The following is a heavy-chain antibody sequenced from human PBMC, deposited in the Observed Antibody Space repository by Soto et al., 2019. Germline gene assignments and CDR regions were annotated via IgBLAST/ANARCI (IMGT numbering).Heavy chain of an antibody. V-gene: IGHV4-31*03. Sequence: PSETLSLTYTVSGGSVRSSSYYWGWVRQPPGKGLEWIGYIYYSGSTYYNPSLKSRVTISVDTSKNQFSLKLSSVTAADTAVYYCAGGTRVRAGYDALDIWGQGK. J-gene: IGHJ3*02. CDR3: AGGTRVRAGYDALDI. CDR2: IYYSGST. CDR1: GGSVRSSSYY. D-gene: IGHD2-2*01.